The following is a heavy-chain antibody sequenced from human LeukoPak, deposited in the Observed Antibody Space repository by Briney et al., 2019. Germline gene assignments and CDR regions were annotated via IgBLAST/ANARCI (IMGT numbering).Heavy chain of an antibody. CDR3: ARGDGDYVRFRYFQH. CDR2: INPNSGGT. D-gene: IGHD4-17*01. CDR1: GYTFTGYY. J-gene: IGHJ1*01. V-gene: IGHV1-2*02. Sequence: ASVKVSCKASGYTFTGYYMHWVRQAPGQGLEWMGWINPNSGGTNYAQKFQGRVTMTRDTSISTAYMELSRLRSDDTAVYYCARGDGDYVRFRYFQHWGQSTLVTVSS.